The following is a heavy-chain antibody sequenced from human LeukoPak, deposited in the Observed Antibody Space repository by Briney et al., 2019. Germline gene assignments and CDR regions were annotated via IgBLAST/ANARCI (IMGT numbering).Heavy chain of an antibody. D-gene: IGHD1-26*01. CDR3: ARGRYSGSYLLDY. CDR2: VSSSSTYK. Sequence: GGSLRLSCAASGFTFSSYSMSWVRQGPGKGLEWVSSVSSSSTYKYYAGSVKGRFTISRDNAKNSLYLQMNSLRAEDTALYYCARGRYSGSYLLDYWGQGTLVTVSS. CDR1: GFTFSSYS. V-gene: IGHV3-21*01. J-gene: IGHJ4*02.